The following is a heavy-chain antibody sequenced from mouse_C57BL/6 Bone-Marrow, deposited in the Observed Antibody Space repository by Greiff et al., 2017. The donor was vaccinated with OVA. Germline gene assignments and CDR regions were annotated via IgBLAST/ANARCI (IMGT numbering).Heavy chain of an antibody. Sequence: DVMLVESGGGLVKPGGSLKLSCAASGFTFSSYTMSWVRQTPEKRLEWVATISGGGGNTYYPDSVKGRFTISRDNAKNTLYLQMSSLRSEDTALDYCARQGYYGSRADWGQGTLVTVSA. D-gene: IGHD1-1*01. CDR3: ARQGYYGSRAD. J-gene: IGHJ3*01. CDR2: ISGGGGNT. V-gene: IGHV5-9*01. CDR1: GFTFSSYT.